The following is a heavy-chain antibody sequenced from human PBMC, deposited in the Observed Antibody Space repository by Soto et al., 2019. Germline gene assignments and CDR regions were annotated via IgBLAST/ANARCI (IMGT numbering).Heavy chain of an antibody. J-gene: IGHJ5*01. CDR1: GYPFIRHS. CDR2: IHPSDSPA. Sequence: EVQLVQSGTEVKKPGESLKISCEFPGYPFIRHSSAWVRQMHGRGLEVMGLIHPSDSPAKYSPSVQGQVTISADTSTNTAYLQWNSLKSSDTAMYYCGTDYTFWSAWGHGNLVMVSS. D-gene: IGHD3-3*01. V-gene: IGHV5-51*01. CDR3: GTDYTFWSA.